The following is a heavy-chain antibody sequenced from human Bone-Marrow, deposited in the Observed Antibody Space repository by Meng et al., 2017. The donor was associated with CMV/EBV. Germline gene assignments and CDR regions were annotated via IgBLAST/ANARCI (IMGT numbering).Heavy chain of an antibody. CDR3: ARLKMAGLGRRGGYGMDV. J-gene: IGHJ6*02. CDR1: GFTLSSYE. Sequence: GESLKISCAASGFTLSSYEINWVRQAPGKGLEWVSYISSSDSTIYYADSVKGRFTMSRDNAKNSLYLQMNSLRAEDTAAYYCARLKMAGLGRRGGYGMDVWGQGTTVTVS. V-gene: IGHV3-48*03. CDR2: ISSSDSTI. D-gene: IGHD1-26*01.